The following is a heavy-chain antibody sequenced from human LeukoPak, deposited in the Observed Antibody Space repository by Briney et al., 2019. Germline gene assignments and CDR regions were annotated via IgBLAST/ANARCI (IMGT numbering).Heavy chain of an antibody. J-gene: IGHJ5*02. Sequence: ASVKVSCKPSGYTFTAYYMHLVRQAPGQGLEWMGWINPNNGGTNYAQKFQGRVTMTRDTSFSTAYMELSRLRSDDTAVYYCVTVSAPAVPTPPNTWGQGTLVTVSS. CDR2: INPNNGGT. D-gene: IGHD2-2*01. CDR3: VTVSAPAVPTPPNT. CDR1: GYTFTAYY. V-gene: IGHV1-2*02.